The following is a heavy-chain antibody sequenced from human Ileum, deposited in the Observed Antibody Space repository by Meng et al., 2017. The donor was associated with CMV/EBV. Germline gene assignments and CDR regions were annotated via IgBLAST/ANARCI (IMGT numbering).Heavy chain of an antibody. J-gene: IGHJ5*02. CDR3: AREPYSSSTSCSRAFGP. V-gene: IGHV3-74*01. D-gene: IGHD2-2*01. CDR1: GFTFSNYW. Sequence: GGSLRLSCAASGFTFSNYWMHWVRQTPKGLEGVSRISGDGSSTAYADSVEGRFTISRDNAENTLFLQMDSLGAEDTAVYYCAREPYSSSTSCSRAFGPWGRGTLVTVSS. CDR2: ISGDGSST.